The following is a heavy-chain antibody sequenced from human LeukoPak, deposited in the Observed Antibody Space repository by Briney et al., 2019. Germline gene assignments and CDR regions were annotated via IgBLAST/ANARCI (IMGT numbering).Heavy chain of an antibody. D-gene: IGHD3-22*01. V-gene: IGHV3-15*01. CDR3: TTDRYYDSSGYYYPFDY. J-gene: IGHJ4*02. CDR1: GFTFSNAW. Sequence: GGSLRLPCAASGFTFSNAWMSWVRQAPGKGLEWVGRIKSKTDGGTTDYAAPVKGRFTISRDDSKNTLYLQMNSLKTEDTAVYYCTTDRYYDSSGYYYPFDYWGQGTLVTVSS. CDR2: IKSKTDGGTT.